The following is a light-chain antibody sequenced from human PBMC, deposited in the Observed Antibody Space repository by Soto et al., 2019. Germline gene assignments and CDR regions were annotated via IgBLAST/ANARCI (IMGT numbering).Light chain of an antibody. CDR1: QSVSSSY. J-gene: IGKJ1*01. V-gene: IGKV3-20*01. CDR3: QHYKT. CDR2: GAS. Sequence: EIVLTQSPGTLSLSPGERATLSCRASQSVSSSYLAWFQQKPGQAPRVLIYGASSRATGIPDRFSGSGSGTDFTLTISRLEPEDFAVYYCQHYKTFGRGTKVEIK.